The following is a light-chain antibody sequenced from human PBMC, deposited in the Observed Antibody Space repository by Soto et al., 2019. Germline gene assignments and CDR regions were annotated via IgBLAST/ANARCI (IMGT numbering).Light chain of an antibody. CDR3: QQINSYPST. Sequence: DIQLTQSPSFLSASVGDRVTITCRASQGVSSYLAWYQQKPGKVPKLLIYAASTLQSGVPSRFSGSGSGTEFTLTISSLQPEDFATYYCQQINSYPSTFGQGTRLEI. V-gene: IGKV1-9*01. J-gene: IGKJ5*01. CDR2: AAS. CDR1: QGVSSY.